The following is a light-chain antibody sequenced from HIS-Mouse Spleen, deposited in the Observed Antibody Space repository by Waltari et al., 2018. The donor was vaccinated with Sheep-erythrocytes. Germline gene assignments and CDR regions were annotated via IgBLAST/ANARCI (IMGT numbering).Light chain of an antibody. CDR1: SSDVGGYNY. CDR3: CSYAGSYNHV. CDR2: DVS. V-gene: IGLV2-11*01. J-gene: IGLJ1*01. Sequence: QSALTQPRSVSGSPGQSVTISCTGTSSDVGGYNYVSWYQQHPGKAPKLMIYDVSKRPSGVPHRFSGYKSGNTASLTISGLQAEDEADYYCCSYAGSYNHVFATGTKVTVL.